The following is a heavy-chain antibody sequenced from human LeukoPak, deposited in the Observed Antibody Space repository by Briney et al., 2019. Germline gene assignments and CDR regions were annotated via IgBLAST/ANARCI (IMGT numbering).Heavy chain of an antibody. D-gene: IGHD3-10*01. V-gene: IGHV4-34*01. CDR3: ARGIRHGLFYYYYMDV. Sequence: PSETLSLTCAVYGGSFSGYYWGWIRQPPGKGLEWIGEINHSGSTNYNPSLKSRVTISVDTSKNQFSLKLSSVTAADTAVYYCARGIRHGLFYYYYMDVWGKGTTVTVSS. CDR2: INHSGST. CDR1: GGSFSGYY. J-gene: IGHJ6*03.